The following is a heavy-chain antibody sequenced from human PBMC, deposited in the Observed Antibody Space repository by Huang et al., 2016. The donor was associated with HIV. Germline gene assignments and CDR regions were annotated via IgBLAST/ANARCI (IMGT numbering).Heavy chain of an antibody. V-gene: IGHV4-39*01. J-gene: IGHJ6*03. D-gene: IGHD3-10*01. CDR3: ARHREGPVAYYSGWGSHLNYMDV. CDR1: GGSIRSSDYH. CDR2: IYLKGSN. Sequence: QLLLQESGPGLVKPSEALALTCAVSGGSIRSSDYHWGWIRQPPGKGLEWIGGIYLKGSNHDSPALKSRVTIAVDTSKNLFFLNLTSMTAADTAVYYCARHREGPVAYYSGWGSHLNYMDVWGRGRTVVVSS.